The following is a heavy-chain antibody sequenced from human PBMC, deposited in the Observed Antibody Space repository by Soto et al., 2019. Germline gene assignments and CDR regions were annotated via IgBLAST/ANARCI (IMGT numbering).Heavy chain of an antibody. CDR3: ATDYGDYSGTRYFFDY. CDR1: GYTFTGYY. Sequence: GASVKVSCKASGYTFTGYYMHWVRQAPGQGLEWMGWINPNSGDTNCAEKFQGWVTMTRDTSISTAYMELSRLTSDDTAVYYCATDYGDYSGTRYFFDYWGQGTLVTVSS. J-gene: IGHJ4*02. D-gene: IGHD4-17*01. CDR2: INPNSGDT. V-gene: IGHV1-2*04.